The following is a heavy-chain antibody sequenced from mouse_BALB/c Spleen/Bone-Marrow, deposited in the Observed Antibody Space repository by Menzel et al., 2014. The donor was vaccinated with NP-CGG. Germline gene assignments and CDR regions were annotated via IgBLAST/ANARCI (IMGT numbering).Heavy chain of an antibody. CDR3: AREAGYYYAMDY. Sequence: VKLQESGPQLVRPGASVKISCKASGYSFTSYRMHWVKQRPGQGLEWIGMIDPSDSETRLNQKFKDKATLTVDKSSSTAYMQLSSPTSEDSAVYYCAREAGYYYAMDYWGQGTSVTVSS. V-gene: IGHV1S126*01. J-gene: IGHJ4*01. CDR2: IDPSDSET. D-gene: IGHD2-2*01. CDR1: GYSFTSYR.